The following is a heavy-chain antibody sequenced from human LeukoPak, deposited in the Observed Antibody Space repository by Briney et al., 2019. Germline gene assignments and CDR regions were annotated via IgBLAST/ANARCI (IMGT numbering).Heavy chain of an antibody. CDR2: INHSGNT. D-gene: IGHD3-10*01. V-gene: IGHV4-39*07. CDR3: ARAGYGSGRNYYYYYMDV. CDR1: DGSISSSSNY. Sequence: SETLSLTCTVPDGSISSSSNYWGWIREPPGKGLEWIEEINHSGNTNSNPSLKSRVTMSVDTSKNQFSLKLSSVTAADTAVYYCARAGYGSGRNYYYYYMDVWGKGTTVTISS. J-gene: IGHJ6*03.